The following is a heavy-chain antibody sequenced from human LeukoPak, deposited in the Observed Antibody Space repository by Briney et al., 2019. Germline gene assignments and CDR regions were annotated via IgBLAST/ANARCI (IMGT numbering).Heavy chain of an antibody. V-gene: IGHV3-48*01. CDR3: ARGGWSHNNRYFDL. D-gene: IGHD6-19*01. Sequence: PGGSLRLSCAASGFTFSSYSMNWVRQAPGKGLEWVSYISSSSSTIYYADSVKGRFTISREDAKNSLYLQMNSLRAGDTAVYYCARGGWSHNNRYFDLWGRGTLVTVSS. J-gene: IGHJ2*01. CDR1: GFTFSSYS. CDR2: ISSSSSTI.